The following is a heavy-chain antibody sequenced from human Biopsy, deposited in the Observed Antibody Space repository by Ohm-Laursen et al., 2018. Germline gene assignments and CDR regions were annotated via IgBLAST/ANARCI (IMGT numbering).Heavy chain of an antibody. CDR1: GDSVTKYY. CDR2: IYYSVMT. V-gene: IGHV4-59*02. D-gene: IGHD4-11*01. Sequence: SDTLSLTCTVSGDSVTKYYWSWIRQPPAKGLEWIGHIYYSVMTNHNPSLQSRVSISVDTSRNQVSLTLSSVPAADTAVYYCARDSGILNYGNFKYYHYYGMDVWGQGTKVTVSS. CDR3: ARDSGILNYGNFKYYHYYGMDV. J-gene: IGHJ6*02.